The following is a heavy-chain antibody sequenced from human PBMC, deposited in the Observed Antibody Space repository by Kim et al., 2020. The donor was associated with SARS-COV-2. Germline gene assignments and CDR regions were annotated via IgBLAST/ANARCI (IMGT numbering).Heavy chain of an antibody. V-gene: IGHV4-59*01. D-gene: IGHD1-26*01. CDR2: IYYSGST. CDR1: GGSISSYY. Sequence: SETLSLTCTVSGGSISSYYWSWIRQPPGKGLEWIGYIYYSGSTNYNPSLKSRVTISVDTSKNQFSLKLSSVTAADTAVYDCASQIGGSYLGGGYYYYYYMDVWGKGTTVTVSS. CDR3: ASQIGGSYLGGGYYYYYYMDV. J-gene: IGHJ6*03.